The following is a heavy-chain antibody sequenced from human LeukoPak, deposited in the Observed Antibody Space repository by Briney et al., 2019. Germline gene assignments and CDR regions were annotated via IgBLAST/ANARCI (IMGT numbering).Heavy chain of an antibody. CDR1: GFTVSSNY. J-gene: IGHJ4*02. V-gene: IGHV3-53*01. CDR3: ARDSLRFLEWSSHFDY. D-gene: IGHD3-3*01. Sequence: GGSLRLSCAASGFTVSSNYMSWVRQAPGKGLEWVSVIYSGGSTYYADSVKGRFTISRDNAKNSLYLQMNSLRAEDTAVYYCARDSLRFLEWSSHFDYWGQGTLVTVSS. CDR2: IYSGGST.